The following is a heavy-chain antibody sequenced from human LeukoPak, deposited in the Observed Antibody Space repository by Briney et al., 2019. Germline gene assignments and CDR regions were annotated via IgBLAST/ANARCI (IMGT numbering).Heavy chain of an antibody. CDR2: ISSSSSYI. D-gene: IGHD3-10*01. Sequence: GGSLRLSCAASGFTFSSYSMNWVRQAPGKGLEWVSSISSSSSYIYYADSVKGRFTISRDNAKNSLYLQMNSLRAEDTAVYYCAKSFYLGSGTYSIPPLDYWGQGALTVSS. CDR1: GFTFSSYS. J-gene: IGHJ4*02. CDR3: AKSFYLGSGTYSIPPLDY. V-gene: IGHV3-21*01.